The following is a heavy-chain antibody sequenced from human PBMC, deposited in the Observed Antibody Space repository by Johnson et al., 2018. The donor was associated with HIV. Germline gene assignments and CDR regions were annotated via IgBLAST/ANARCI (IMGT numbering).Heavy chain of an antibody. J-gene: IGHJ3*02. CDR3: AKDRNYGSGSYPDAFDI. V-gene: IGHV3-9*01. CDR2: ISWNSGSI. Sequence: QLVESGGGLVQPGRSLRLSCAASGFTFDDYAMHWVRQAPGKGLEWVSGISWNSGSIGYADSVKGRFTISRDNAKNSLYLQMNSLRAEDTALYYCAKDRNYGSGSYPDAFDIWGQGTMVIFSS. CDR1: GFTFDDYA. D-gene: IGHD3-10*01.